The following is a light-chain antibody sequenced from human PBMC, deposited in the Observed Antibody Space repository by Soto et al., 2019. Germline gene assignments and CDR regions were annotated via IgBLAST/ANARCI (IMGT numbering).Light chain of an antibody. CDR3: QQAYT. J-gene: IGKJ2*01. CDR2: DTS. Sequence: EVVMTQSPATLSVSPGERATLSCRASQTVSSNLVWYQQKPGQAPRLLIYDTSTRATGIPARFSGSGSGTEFTLTISSPQSEDFAVYYCQQAYTFGQGTKLEIK. V-gene: IGKV3-15*01. CDR1: QTVSSN.